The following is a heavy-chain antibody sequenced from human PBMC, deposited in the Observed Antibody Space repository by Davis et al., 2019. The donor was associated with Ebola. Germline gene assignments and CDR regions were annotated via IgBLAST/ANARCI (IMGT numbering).Heavy chain of an antibody. CDR3: TTPGGQDSGYDVFDI. CDR2: INPNDGRT. Sequence: AASVKVSCKTSGYMFKNYAITWVRQAPGQGLEWMGMINPNDGRTIYAQKFQGRVTVTRDTSTTTVYMDLSSLRSEDTALYYCTTPGGQDSGYDVFDIWGQGTMVTVSS. CDR1: GYMFKNYA. D-gene: IGHD5-12*01. V-gene: IGHV1-46*03. J-gene: IGHJ3*02.